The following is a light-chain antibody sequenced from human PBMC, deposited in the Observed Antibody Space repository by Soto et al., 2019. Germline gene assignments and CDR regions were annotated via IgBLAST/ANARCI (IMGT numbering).Light chain of an antibody. V-gene: IGKV3-20*01. CDR2: GAS. J-gene: IGKJ5*01. CDR3: QQYGSSHSIT. CDR1: QSISSSY. Sequence: EIGLTQSPGTLSLSPGERATLSCRASQSISSSYLSWYQHKPGQAPRLLIYGASTRATGIPDRFSGSGSGTDFSTSVSRLEPEDFAVYYCQQYGSSHSITFGQGTRLEIK.